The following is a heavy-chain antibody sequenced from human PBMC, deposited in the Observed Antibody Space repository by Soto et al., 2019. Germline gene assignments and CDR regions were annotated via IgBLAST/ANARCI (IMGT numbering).Heavy chain of an antibody. Sequence: PSPALSLTCVISGHSFSNKNIASNWIRQSPPGGLAWLGRTYYRSKWYNDYATSMKSRITISPDTSKNQFSLHLNSVTPEDTAVYVCAGRFFDRGSAFDFWGQGTPVTVSS. CDR1: GHSFSNKNIA. CDR3: AGRFFDRGSAFDF. D-gene: IGHD3-10*01. J-gene: IGHJ4*02. V-gene: IGHV6-1*01. CDR2: TYYRSKWYN.